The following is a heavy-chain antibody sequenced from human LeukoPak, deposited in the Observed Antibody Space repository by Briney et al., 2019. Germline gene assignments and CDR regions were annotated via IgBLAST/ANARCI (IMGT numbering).Heavy chain of an antibody. D-gene: IGHD2-21*01. CDR3: ARAILICGGDCYSWDDAFDI. CDR2: ISGGGSTT. V-gene: IGHV3-23*01. CDR1: GFTFSNYA. J-gene: IGHJ3*02. Sequence: GGSLRLSCAASGFTFSNYAMSWVRQAPGKGLEWVSTISGGGSTTYSADSVKGRFTTSRDNAKNSLYLQMNSLKDEDTAVYYCARAILICGGDCYSWDDAFDIWGQGTMVTVSS.